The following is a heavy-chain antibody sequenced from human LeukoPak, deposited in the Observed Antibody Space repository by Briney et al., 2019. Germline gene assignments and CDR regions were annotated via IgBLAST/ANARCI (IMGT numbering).Heavy chain of an antibody. J-gene: IGHJ5*02. CDR1: GGSISSYY. D-gene: IGHD2-15*01. V-gene: IGHV4-4*08. CDR2: IYTSGST. Sequence: SETLSLTCTVSGGSISSYYWSWIRQPPGKGLEWIGYIYTSGSTNYNPSLTSRVTISVDPSKNQFSLKLSSVTATDTAVYYCARVGDCSVDSNCYHFADWFDPWGQGTLVTVSS. CDR3: ARVGDCSVDSNCYHFADWFDP.